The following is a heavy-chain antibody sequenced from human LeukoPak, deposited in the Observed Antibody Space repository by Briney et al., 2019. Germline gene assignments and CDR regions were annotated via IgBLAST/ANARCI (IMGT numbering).Heavy chain of an antibody. J-gene: IGHJ4*02. Sequence: SETLSLTCTVSGGSISSYYWSWIRQPAGKGLEWIGRIYTSGSTNYNPSLKSRVTMSVDTSKNQFSLKLSSVTAADTAVYYCARRNSIAAVRPGCYFDYWGQGTLVTVSS. CDR1: GGSISSYY. CDR3: ARRNSIAAVRPGCYFDY. CDR2: IYTSGST. D-gene: IGHD6-6*01. V-gene: IGHV4-4*07.